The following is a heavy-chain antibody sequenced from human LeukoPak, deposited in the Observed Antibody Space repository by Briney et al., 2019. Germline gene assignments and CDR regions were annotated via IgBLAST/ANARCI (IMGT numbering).Heavy chain of an antibody. CDR2: IIPILGIA. CDR3: ARDYALAAAGTGY. V-gene: IGHV1-69*04. D-gene: IGHD6-13*01. CDR1: GGTFSSYA. J-gene: IGHJ4*02. Sequence: GASVKVSCKASGGTFSSYAISWVRQAPGQGLEWMGRIIPILGIANYAQKFQGRVTITADKSTSTAYMELSSLRSEDTAVYYCARDYALAAAGTGYWGQGTLVTVSS.